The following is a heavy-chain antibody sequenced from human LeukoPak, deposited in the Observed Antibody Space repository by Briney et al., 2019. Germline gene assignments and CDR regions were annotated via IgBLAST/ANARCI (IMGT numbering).Heavy chain of an antibody. Sequence: SETLSLTCTVSGYSISSGYYWGWIRQPPGKGLEWIGSIYHSGSTNYNPSLKSRVTISVDTSKNQFSLKLSSVTAADTAVYYCARHPRRSGSGYLYYYYYYMDVWGKGTTVTVSS. V-gene: IGHV4-38-2*02. D-gene: IGHD3-3*01. CDR2: IYHSGST. CDR3: ARHPRRSGSGYLYYYYYYMDV. CDR1: GYSISSGYY. J-gene: IGHJ6*03.